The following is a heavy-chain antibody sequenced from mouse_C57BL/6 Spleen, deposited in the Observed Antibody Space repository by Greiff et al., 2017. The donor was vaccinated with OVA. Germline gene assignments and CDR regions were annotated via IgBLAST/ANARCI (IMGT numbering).Heavy chain of an antibody. V-gene: IGHV1-80*01. D-gene: IGHD1-1*01. CDR3: SREDYGYRYFDV. J-gene: IGHJ1*03. CDR1: GYAFSSYW. CDR2: IYPGDGDT. Sequence: VKLQESGAELVKPGASVKISCKASGYAFSSYWMNWVKQRPGTGLEWIGPIYPGDGDTNYNGKFKGKATLTADKSSSTAYMQISSLTSEDAAVYFCSREDYGYRYFDVWGTGTTVTVSS.